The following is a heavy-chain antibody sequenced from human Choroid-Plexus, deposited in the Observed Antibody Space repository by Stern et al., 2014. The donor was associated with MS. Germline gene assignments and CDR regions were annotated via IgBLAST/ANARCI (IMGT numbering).Heavy chain of an antibody. D-gene: IGHD2/OR15-2a*01. CDR2: VSYDGSNK. V-gene: IGHV3-30*18. J-gene: IGHJ5*02. CDR3: AKDRQYLTYFFDH. Sequence: VQLVESGGGVVQPGRPLRLSCVASGFTLGSCAMHWVRQAPGKGLARGAGVSYDGSNKYYADSVKGRFTISRDNSQNTLYMQMSSLRPEDTAVYYCAKDRQYLTYFFDHWGQGSLVTVSS. CDR1: GFTLGSCA.